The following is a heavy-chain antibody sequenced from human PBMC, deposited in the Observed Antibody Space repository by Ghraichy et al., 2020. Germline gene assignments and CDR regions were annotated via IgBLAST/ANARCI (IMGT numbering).Heavy chain of an antibody. CDR1: GFTFSRYW. CDR2: IKKDGSEK. V-gene: IGHV3-7*01. CDR3: ARASGEYCSSTSCYMDAFDI. Sequence: ETLSLTCAASGFTFSRYWMNWVRQAPGKGLEWVANIKKDGSEKYYVDSVKGRFTISRDNAKNSLYLQMNSLRAEDTAVYYCARASGEYCSSTSCYMDAFDIWGQGTMVTVSS. D-gene: IGHD2-2*02. J-gene: IGHJ3*02.